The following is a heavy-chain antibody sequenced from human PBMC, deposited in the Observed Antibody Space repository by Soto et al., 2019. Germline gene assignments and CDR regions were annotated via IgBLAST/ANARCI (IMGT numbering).Heavy chain of an antibody. CDR2: IIPIFGTA. J-gene: IGHJ4*02. D-gene: IGHD4-17*01. Sequence: QVQLVQSGAEVKKPGSSVKVSCKASGGTFSSYAISWVRQAPGQGLEWMGGIIPIFGTANYAQKFQGRVTITADESTRTAYMELSILRPEDMAVYYCAKNYGHYSRLFGYWGQGTLVTVSS. CDR3: AKNYGHYSRLFGY. V-gene: IGHV1-69*01. CDR1: GGTFSSYA.